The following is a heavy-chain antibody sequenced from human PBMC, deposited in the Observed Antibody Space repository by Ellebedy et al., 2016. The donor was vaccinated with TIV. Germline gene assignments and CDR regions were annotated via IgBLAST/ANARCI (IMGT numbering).Heavy chain of an antibody. CDR2: ISGYNGNT. D-gene: IGHD2-2*01. CDR3: AREDRIVVVPAAIVSDY. Sequence: AASVKVSCKASGYTFTSYGISWVRQPPGQGLEWMGWISGYNGNTNHAQKFQGRVTMTTDTSTSTAYMELRSLKSDDTAVYYCAREDRIVVVPAAIVSDYWGQGTLVTVSS. CDR1: GYTFTSYG. J-gene: IGHJ4*02. V-gene: IGHV1-18*01.